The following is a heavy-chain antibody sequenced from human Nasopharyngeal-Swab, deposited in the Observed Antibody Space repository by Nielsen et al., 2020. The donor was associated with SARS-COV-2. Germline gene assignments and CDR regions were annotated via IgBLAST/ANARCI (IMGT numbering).Heavy chain of an antibody. J-gene: IGHJ4*02. D-gene: IGHD6-6*01. CDR2: IYSGGST. CDR3: ARGISSSLY. Sequence: VRQMPGKGLEWVSVIYSGGSTYYADSVKGRFTISRDNSKNTLYLQMNSLRAEDTAVYYCARGISSSLYWSQGTLVTVSS. V-gene: IGHV3-53*01.